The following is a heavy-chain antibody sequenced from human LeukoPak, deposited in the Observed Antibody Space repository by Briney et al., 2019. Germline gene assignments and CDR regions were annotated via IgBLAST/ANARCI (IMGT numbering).Heavy chain of an antibody. J-gene: IGHJ6*04. CDR3: ARDLRYFDWYYYYYYGMDV. CDR1: GFTFSSYG. Sequence: GGSLRLSCAASGFTFSSYGMHWVRQAPGKGLEGVAVIWYDGRNKYYADSVKGRFTISRDNSKNTLYLQMNSLRAEDTAVYYCARDLRYFDWYYYYYYGMDVWGKGTTVTVSS. D-gene: IGHD3-9*01. V-gene: IGHV3-33*01. CDR2: IWYDGRNK.